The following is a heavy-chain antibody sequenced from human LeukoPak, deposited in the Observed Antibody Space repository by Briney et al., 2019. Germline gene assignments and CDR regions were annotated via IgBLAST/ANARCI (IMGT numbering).Heavy chain of an antibody. D-gene: IGHD5-24*01. J-gene: IGHJ4*02. CDR1: GFNFDNFA. Sequence: GKSLTLSCVVSGFNFDNFAMHWVRQPLGKGLEWVAVISHDGRTKYYADSMKGRITISRDNSKNTLFLQMNNLRSEDTAVYFCARPSPPGDGYNPPDHWGQGTLVTVSS. V-gene: IGHV3-30*04. CDR3: ARPSPPGDGYNPPDH. CDR2: ISHDGRTK.